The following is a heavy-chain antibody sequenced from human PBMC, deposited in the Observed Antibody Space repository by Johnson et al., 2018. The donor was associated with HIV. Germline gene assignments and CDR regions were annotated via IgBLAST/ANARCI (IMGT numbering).Heavy chain of an antibody. CDR3: ASGVTARAPLLI. CDR1: GFSVSTYD. V-gene: IGHV3-13*01. CDR2: IRTAGDT. Sequence: EVQLVESGGGLVQPGRSLRLSCAASGFSVSTYDMHWVRQATGKGLDWVSVIRTAGDTYYSDSVKGRFTISRDNSRNSVSLQMIILRPKDTAMYYCASGVTARAPLLIWGQGTMVTVSS. J-gene: IGHJ3*02. D-gene: IGHD6-6*01.